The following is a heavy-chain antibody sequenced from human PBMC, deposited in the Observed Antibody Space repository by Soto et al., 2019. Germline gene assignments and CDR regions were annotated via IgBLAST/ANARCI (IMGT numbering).Heavy chain of an antibody. CDR1: GFTFSINA. CDR2: ISGSGGST. D-gene: IGHD3-10*01. CDR3: AKSLRGIIIDFDC. Sequence: GSLRLSCAASGFTFSINAMSWVRQAPGKGLEWVSAISGSGGSTYSVDSVKGRFTISRDNSKNTLYLQVNSLRAEDTAVYYCAKSLRGIIIDFDCWGQGTLVTVSS. J-gene: IGHJ4*02. V-gene: IGHV3-23*01.